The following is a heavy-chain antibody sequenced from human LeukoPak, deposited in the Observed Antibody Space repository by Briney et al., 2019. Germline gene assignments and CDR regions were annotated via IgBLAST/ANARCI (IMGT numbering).Heavy chain of an antibody. V-gene: IGHV1-2*02. D-gene: IGHD4-23*01. CDR1: GYTFTDYY. J-gene: IGHJ4*02. Sequence: ASVKVSCKASGYTFTDYYMHWVRQAPGQGLEWMGWINPNSGGTNYAQKFQGRVTMTRDTSISTTYMELSRLRSDDTAVYFCATEGGSFPTVVNTFDYWGQGTLVTVSS. CDR2: INPNSGGT. CDR3: ATEGGSFPTVVNTFDY.